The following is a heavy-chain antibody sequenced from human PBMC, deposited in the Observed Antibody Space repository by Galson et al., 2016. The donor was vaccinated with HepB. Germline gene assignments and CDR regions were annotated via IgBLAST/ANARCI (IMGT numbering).Heavy chain of an antibody. Sequence: SETLSLTCTVSGGSISSSSYYWGWIRQPPGKGLEWIGSIYYRGSTYYNPSLQSRVPISVDTSKNPFSLKMSSVTAADTAVYYCARRFRYTYGPPYGMDVWGQGTTVTVSS. CDR2: IYYRGST. J-gene: IGHJ6*02. CDR1: GGSISSSSYY. V-gene: IGHV4-39*01. CDR3: ARRFRYTYGPPYGMDV. D-gene: IGHD5-18*01.